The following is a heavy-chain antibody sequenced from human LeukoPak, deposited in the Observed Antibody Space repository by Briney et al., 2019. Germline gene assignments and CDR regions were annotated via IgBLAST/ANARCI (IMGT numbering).Heavy chain of an antibody. V-gene: IGHV3-9*01. CDR2: ISWNSGSI. CDR1: GFTFDDYA. J-gene: IGHJ4*02. Sequence: PGGSLRLSCAASGFTFDDYAMHWVRQAPGKGLEWVSGISWNSGSIGYADSVKGRFTISRDNAKNSLYLQMNSLRAEDTALYYCAKGGYSGSDPVDYWGQGTLVTVSS. D-gene: IGHD5-12*01. CDR3: AKGGYSGSDPVDY.